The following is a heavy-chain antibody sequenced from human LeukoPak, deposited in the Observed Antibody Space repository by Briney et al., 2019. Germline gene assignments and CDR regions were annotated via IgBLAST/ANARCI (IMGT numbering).Heavy chain of an antibody. CDR2: ISSESVHI. J-gene: IGHJ6*02. Sequence: GGSLRLSCAASGFTFSSYSMNWVRQAPGKGLEWVSSISSESVHILYADALKGRFTISRDNAKNSLYLQMNSLRPEHTAVYYCARFETGVYYCYGLDVWGQGTTVTVSS. V-gene: IGHV3-21*01. CDR1: GFTFSSYS. CDR3: ARFETGVYYCYGLDV. D-gene: IGHD7-27*01.